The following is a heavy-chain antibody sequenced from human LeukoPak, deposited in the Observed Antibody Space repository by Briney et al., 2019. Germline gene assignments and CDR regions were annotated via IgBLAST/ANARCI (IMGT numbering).Heavy chain of an antibody. CDR1: GFTVSSNY. CDR2: IYSGGST. D-gene: IGHD4-17*01. J-gene: IGHJ4*02. Sequence: GGSLRLSCAASGFTVSSNYMSWVRQAPGKGLEWVSVIYSGGSTYYADSVKGRFTISRDNSKNTLYLQMNSLRAEDTAVYYCARDPQGYGDHGTSFDYWGQGTLVTVSS. CDR3: ARDPQGYGDHGTSFDY. V-gene: IGHV3-53*05.